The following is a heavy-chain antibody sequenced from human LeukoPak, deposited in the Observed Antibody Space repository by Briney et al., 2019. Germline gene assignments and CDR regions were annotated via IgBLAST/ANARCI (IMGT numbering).Heavy chain of an antibody. CDR2: INPNSGGT. Sequence: ASVKVSCKASGYTFTGYYMHWVRQAPGQGLEWMGWINPNSGGTNYAQKLQGRVTMTTDTSTSTAYMELRSLRSDDTAVYYCARGQGYDYVWGSYRPAYYFDYWGQGTLVTVSS. V-gene: IGHV1-2*02. CDR1: GYTFTGYY. CDR3: ARGQGYDYVWGSYRPAYYFDY. J-gene: IGHJ4*02. D-gene: IGHD3-16*02.